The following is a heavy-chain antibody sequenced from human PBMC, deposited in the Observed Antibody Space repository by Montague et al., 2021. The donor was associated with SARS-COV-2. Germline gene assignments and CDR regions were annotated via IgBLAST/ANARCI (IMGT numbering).Heavy chain of an antibody. CDR2: VYHSGST. Sequence: SETLSLTCAVSGGSFSDDYWSWIRQSPGKGLEWIGEVYHSGSTTYNPSVRSRVLISIDTSRSQISLNLRSVTAADTAVYYCARGGIRIGMNRGVRSQPFDPWGQGTLVTVSS. CDR1: GGSFSDDY. D-gene: IGHD3-10*01. J-gene: IGHJ5*02. CDR3: ARGGIRIGMNRGVRSQPFDP. V-gene: IGHV4-34*01.